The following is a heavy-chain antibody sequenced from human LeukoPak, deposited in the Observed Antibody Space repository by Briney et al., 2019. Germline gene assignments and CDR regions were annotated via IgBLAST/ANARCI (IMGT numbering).Heavy chain of an antibody. Sequence: ASVKVSCKASGGTFSSYAISWVRQAPGQGLEWMGGIIPIFGTANYAQKFQGRVTITADESTSTASMELSSLRSEATAVYYCARGLRGDFDYWGQGTLVTVSS. V-gene: IGHV1-69*13. CDR2: IIPIFGTA. J-gene: IGHJ4*02. CDR1: GGTFSSYA. CDR3: ARGLRGDFDY. D-gene: IGHD5-12*01.